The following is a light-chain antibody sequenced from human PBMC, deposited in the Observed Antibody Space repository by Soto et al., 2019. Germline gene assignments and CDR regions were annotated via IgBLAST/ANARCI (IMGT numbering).Light chain of an antibody. V-gene: IGKV1-39*01. J-gene: IGKJ4*01. Sequence: DIQMTQSPSSLSASVGDRVTITCRASQNINNRLLNWYQQKPGEAPKLLIYAASSLQPGVPSTFSGSGSGTEFTLTISSLQRDDVATYYCQQSSSTPRTFGGGTKVEIK. CDR1: QNINNRL. CDR2: AAS. CDR3: QQSSSTPRT.